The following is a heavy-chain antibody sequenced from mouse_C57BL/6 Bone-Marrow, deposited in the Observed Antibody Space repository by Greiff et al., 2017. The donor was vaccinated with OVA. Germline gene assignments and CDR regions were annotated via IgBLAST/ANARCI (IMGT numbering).Heavy chain of an antibody. Sequence: EVNVVESGGGLVQPGGSLKLSCAASGFTFSDYYMYWVRQTPEKRLEWVAYISNGGGSTYYPDTVKGRFTISRDNAKNTLYLPMSRLKSEDTAMYYCARRGYGYDVWGQGTLVTVSA. CDR3: ARRGYGYDV. CDR1: GFTFSDYY. D-gene: IGHD2-2*01. V-gene: IGHV5-12*01. CDR2: ISNGGGST. J-gene: IGHJ3*01.